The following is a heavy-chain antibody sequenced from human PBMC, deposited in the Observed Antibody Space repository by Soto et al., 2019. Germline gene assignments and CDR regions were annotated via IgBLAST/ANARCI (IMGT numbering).Heavy chain of an antibody. Sequence: TGGSLRLSCAASGFTFSSYGMHRVRQAPGKGLEWVAVIWDDGSNKYYADSVKGRFTISRDNSKNTLYLQMNSLRAEDTAVYYCAKFYGGNSAHTYTIDPWGQGTLVTVSS. CDR2: IWDDGSNK. J-gene: IGHJ5*02. CDR3: AKFYGGNSAHTYTIDP. V-gene: IGHV3-33*06. D-gene: IGHD2-21*02. CDR1: GFTFSSYG.